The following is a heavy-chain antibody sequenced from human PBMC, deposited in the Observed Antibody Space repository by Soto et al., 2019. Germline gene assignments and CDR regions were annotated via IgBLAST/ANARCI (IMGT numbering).Heavy chain of an antibody. J-gene: IGHJ3*02. D-gene: IGHD1-26*01. CDR2: ISWNSGSI. CDR3: ARDHYYAFDM. CDR1: GFTFDDYA. Sequence: QPGGSLRLSCAASGFTFDDYAMHWVRQAPGKGLEWVSGISWNSGSIGYADSVKGRFTISRDNAKNSLYLQMNSLRDEDTAVYYCARDHYYAFDMGGQGTMVTV. V-gene: IGHV3-9*01.